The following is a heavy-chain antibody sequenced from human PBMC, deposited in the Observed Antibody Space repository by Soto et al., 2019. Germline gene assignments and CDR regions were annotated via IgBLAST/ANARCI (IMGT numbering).Heavy chain of an antibody. CDR2: ISYDGSNK. D-gene: IGHD3-10*01. CDR3: ARDRATYYYGSGSYHDD. CDR1: GFTFSSYA. Sequence: QVQLVESGGGVVQPGRSLRLSCAASGFTFSSYALHWVRLAPGKGLEWVAIISYDGSNKNYADSVKVRFTISRDNSKSTLYLQMNSLTVEDTAVYYCARDRATYYYGSGSYHDDWGQGTLVTVSS. J-gene: IGHJ4*02. V-gene: IGHV3-30-3*01.